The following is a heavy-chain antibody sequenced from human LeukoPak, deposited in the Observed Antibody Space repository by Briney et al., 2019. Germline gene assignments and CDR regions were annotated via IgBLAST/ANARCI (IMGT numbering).Heavy chain of an antibody. CDR3: VRGGVGAILRAFDY. CDR2: INHSGST. J-gene: IGHJ4*02. D-gene: IGHD1-26*01. V-gene: IGHV4-34*01. CDR1: GGSFSGYY. Sequence: SETLSLTCAVYGGSFSGYYWSWIRQPPGKGLEWIGEINHSGSTNYNPSLKSRVTISVDTSKNQFSLKLSSVTAADTAVYYCVRGGVGAILRAFDYWGQGTLVTVSS.